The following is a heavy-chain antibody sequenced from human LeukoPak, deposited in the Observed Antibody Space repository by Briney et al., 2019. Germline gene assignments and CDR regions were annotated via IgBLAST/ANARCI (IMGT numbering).Heavy chain of an antibody. D-gene: IGHD6-19*01. CDR2: ISASGGGT. J-gene: IGHJ4*02. CDR1: GFTFSSFA. CDR3: AKSSSGWWSFDY. V-gene: IGHV3-23*01. Sequence: GGSLRLSCAASGFTFSSFAMSWVCQAPGKGLEWVSGISASGGGTYYADSVKGRFTISRDNSKNTVSLQMNSLRAEDTAVYYCAKSSSGWWSFDYWGQGTLVTVSS.